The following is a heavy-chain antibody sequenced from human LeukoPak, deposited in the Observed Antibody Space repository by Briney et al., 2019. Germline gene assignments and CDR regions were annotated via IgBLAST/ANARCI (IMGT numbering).Heavy chain of an antibody. CDR1: GFTFSSYS. Sequence: GGSLRLSCAASGFTFSSYSMNWVRQAPGKGLEWVSSISSSSSYIYYADSVKGRFTISRDNAKNSLYLQMNSLRAEDTAVYYCATKDSKKLGYYYDSSGLGSDYWGQGTLVTVSS. J-gene: IGHJ4*02. D-gene: IGHD3-22*01. V-gene: IGHV3-21*01. CDR2: ISSSSSYI. CDR3: ATKDSKKLGYYYDSSGLGSDY.